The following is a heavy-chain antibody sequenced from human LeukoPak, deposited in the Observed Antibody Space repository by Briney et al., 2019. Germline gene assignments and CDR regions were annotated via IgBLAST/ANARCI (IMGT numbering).Heavy chain of an antibody. Sequence: GGSLRLSCADSGFTFSSYAMSWVRQAPGKWLEWVSAISGSGGSTYYADSVKGRFTTSRDNSRNTLYLQMNSLRAEDTAVYCCAKARDIVVVVAASFDYWGQGTLVTVSS. CDR2: ISGSGGST. D-gene: IGHD2-15*01. J-gene: IGHJ4*02. CDR1: GFTFSSYA. V-gene: IGHV3-23*01. CDR3: AKARDIVVVVAASFDY.